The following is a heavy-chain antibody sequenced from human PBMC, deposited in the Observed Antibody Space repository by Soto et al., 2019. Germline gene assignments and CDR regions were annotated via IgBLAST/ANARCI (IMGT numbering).Heavy chain of an antibody. CDR2: IIPVFGTT. CDR1: GGTFRNYG. CDR3: GRYCSGGSCHTLDYYGMDV. Sequence: SVKGSFKASGGTFRNYGIGWVRQAPGQGLEWMGGIIPVFGTTNYAQKFQGRVTITADESTSTAYIEVSSLRSEDTAMFYCGRYCSGGSCHTLDYYGMDVWGQGTTVTVSS. J-gene: IGHJ6*02. D-gene: IGHD2-15*01. V-gene: IGHV1-69*13.